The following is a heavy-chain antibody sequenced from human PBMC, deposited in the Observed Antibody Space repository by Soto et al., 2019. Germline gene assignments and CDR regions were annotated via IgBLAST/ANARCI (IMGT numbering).Heavy chain of an antibody. J-gene: IGHJ6*02. CDR2: ISPYNGGT. V-gene: IGHV1-18*01. CDR3: GRCRTDSYAMDV. D-gene: IGHD2-8*02. Sequence: GASVKVSCKASGYSFSNYGIAWVRQAPGQGPEWMGWISPYNGGTNYAQNVKGRVVMTTDISTNTVYLELRSLRSDDTAIYYCGRCRTDSYAMDVWGQGTTVTVSS. CDR1: GYSFSNYG.